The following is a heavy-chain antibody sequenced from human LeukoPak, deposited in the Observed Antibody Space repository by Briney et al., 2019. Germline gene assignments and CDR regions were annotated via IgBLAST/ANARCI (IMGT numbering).Heavy chain of an antibody. V-gene: IGHV3-7*01. CDR3: ARVGGSYIIDY. CDR2: IKQEGIEK. J-gene: IGHJ4*02. D-gene: IGHD1-26*01. Sequence: PGGSLRLSCAASGFTFSTYWMSWVRQAPGKGLEGVANIKQEGIEKYYLSSVKGRFTISRDNAKNSLYLQMYSLRAEDTALYYCARVGGSYIIDYWGQGTLVTVSS. CDR1: GFTFSTYW.